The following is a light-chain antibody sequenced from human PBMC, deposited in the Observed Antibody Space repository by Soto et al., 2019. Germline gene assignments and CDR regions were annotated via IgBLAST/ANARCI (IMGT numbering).Light chain of an antibody. Sequence: QSLLTQALSVSGTPGQRVTITCSGSSSNIGRNSVNWYQHLPGTAPKLLTHGNNHRPSGVPDRFSGSKSGTSASLAISGLQPEDEADYCCAAWDDSLNEYVFGDGTKLTVL. CDR3: AAWDDSLNEYV. V-gene: IGLV1-44*01. CDR2: GNN. CDR1: SSNIGRNS. J-gene: IGLJ1*01.